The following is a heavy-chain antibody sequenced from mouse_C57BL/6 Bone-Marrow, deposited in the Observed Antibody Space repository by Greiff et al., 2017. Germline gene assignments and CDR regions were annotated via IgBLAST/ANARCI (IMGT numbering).Heavy chain of an antibody. J-gene: IGHJ4*01. CDR1: GYTFTSSW. Sequence: QVQLKQPGAELVQPGASVKMSCKASGYTFTSSWITWVKQRPGQGLEWIGHLYPGSGSTNYNEKFRSKATLTVDTSSSTAYMQLSSLTSEDSAVYYWARPLRAMDYWGQGTSVTVSS. D-gene: IGHD1-2*01. CDR3: ARPLRAMDY. V-gene: IGHV1-55*01. CDR2: LYPGSGST.